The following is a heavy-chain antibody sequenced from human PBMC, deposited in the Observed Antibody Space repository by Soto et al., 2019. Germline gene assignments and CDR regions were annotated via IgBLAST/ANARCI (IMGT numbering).Heavy chain of an antibody. CDR2: MSPNSGNT. CDR1: GYTFTSYD. D-gene: IGHD3-10*01. J-gene: IGHJ6*02. V-gene: IGHV1-8*01. Sequence: GASVKVSCKASGYTFTSYDINWVRQATGQGLEWMGWMSPNSGNTGYAQKFQGRVTMTRNTSISTAYMELSSLRSEDTAVYYCARVYYGSGSYYVYGHYGMDVWGQGTTVTVSS. CDR3: ARVYYGSGSYYVYGHYGMDV.